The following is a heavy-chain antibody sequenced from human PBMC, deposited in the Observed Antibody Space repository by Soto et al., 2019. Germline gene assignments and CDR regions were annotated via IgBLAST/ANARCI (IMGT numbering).Heavy chain of an antibody. CDR3: ARRYGGNFDY. CDR2: VSSTGST. V-gene: IGHV4-59*01. D-gene: IGHD3-16*01. Sequence: SETLSLTCTVSGASITQYYWNWFRQSPGKGLEWIVSVSSTGSTVFNPSLTSRVTISVDTSKNQFSLKLSSVTAADTAVYYCARRYGGNFDYWGQGTLVTVSS. J-gene: IGHJ4*02. CDR1: GASITQYY.